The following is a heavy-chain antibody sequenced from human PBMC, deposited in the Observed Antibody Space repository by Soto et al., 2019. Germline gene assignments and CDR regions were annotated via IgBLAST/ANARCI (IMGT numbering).Heavy chain of an antibody. V-gene: IGHV4-31*03. Sequence: QVELQESGPGPVKPSQTLSLTCTVSGGSISSGGYYWSWIRQHPGKGLEWIGYIYYSGGTYYNPSLKSRVTISVDTSKNQFSLKLSSVTAADTAVYYCAEGRGYGYYGWRWFDPWGQGTLVTVSS. CDR2: IYYSGGT. J-gene: IGHJ5*02. D-gene: IGHD4-17*01. CDR1: GGSISSGGYY. CDR3: AEGRGYGYYGWRWFDP.